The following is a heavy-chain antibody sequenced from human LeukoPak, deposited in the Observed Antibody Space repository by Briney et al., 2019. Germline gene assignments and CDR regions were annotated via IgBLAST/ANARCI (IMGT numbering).Heavy chain of an antibody. CDR3: ARGGPDAFDI. J-gene: IGHJ3*02. CDR1: GFTFSSYS. D-gene: IGHD2-15*01. CDR2: ISSSSSYI. V-gene: IGHV3-21*01. Sequence: PGGSPRLSCAASGFTFSSYSMNWVRQAPGKGLEWVSSISSSSSYIYYADSVKGRFTISRDNAKNSLYLQMNSLRAEDTAVYYCARGGPDAFDIWGQGTMVTVSS.